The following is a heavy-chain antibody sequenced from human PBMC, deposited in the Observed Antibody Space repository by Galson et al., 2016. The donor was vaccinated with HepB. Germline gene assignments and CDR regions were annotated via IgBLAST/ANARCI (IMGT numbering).Heavy chain of an antibody. Sequence: SETLSLTCAVYGESFNGHYWTWIRQPPGKGLEWIGEINHSGSTNYNPSLKSRVTISVDTSKNQFSLNLNSVTAADTAVYYCAKGYGSGSSGFDSWGQGIPVTVSS. J-gene: IGHJ4*02. CDR2: INHSGST. CDR1: GESFNGHY. CDR3: AKGYGSGSSGFDS. D-gene: IGHD3-10*01. V-gene: IGHV4-34*01.